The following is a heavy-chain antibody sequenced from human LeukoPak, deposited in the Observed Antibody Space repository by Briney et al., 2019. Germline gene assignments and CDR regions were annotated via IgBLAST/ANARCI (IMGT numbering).Heavy chain of an antibody. CDR1: GFTFSTYW. V-gene: IGHV3-7*01. J-gene: IGHJ4*02. CDR3: ARTVYRTFDS. CDR2: IKQDGSEK. Sequence: PGGSLRCSYAASGFTFSTYWKIWVRQAPGKELEWVVNIKQDGSEKYYVDSVKDRFAISRDNAKNSLYLQMHSLRVEDTAVYYCARTVYRTFDSWDQGTLVTVSS. D-gene: IGHD1-14*01.